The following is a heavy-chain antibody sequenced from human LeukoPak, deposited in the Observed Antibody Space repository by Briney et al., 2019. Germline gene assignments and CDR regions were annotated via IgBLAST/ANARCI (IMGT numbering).Heavy chain of an antibody. V-gene: IGHV1-69*04. J-gene: IGHJ3*02. CDR1: GGSFSSYV. D-gene: IGHD3-16*02. Sequence: SSVKVSCKASGGSFSSYVITGVRQAPGQGLEWVGRIIPILGVANSAQKFQGRVTITADKSTNTVHMELSSLTSEDTAVYYCTREGVYTPDPSSYHRDAFDIWGQGTVVIVSS. CDR2: IIPILGVA. CDR3: TREGVYTPDPSSYHRDAFDI.